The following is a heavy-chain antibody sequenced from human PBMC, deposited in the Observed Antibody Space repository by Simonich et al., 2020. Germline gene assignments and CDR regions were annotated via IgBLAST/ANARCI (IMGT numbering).Heavy chain of an antibody. D-gene: IGHD1-26*01. CDR1: GGPIRSYY. Sequence: QVQLQESGPGLVKPSETLSLTCTVSGGPIRSYYWSWIRQPPGKGLAWIGYIYYSGSTNYNPSLNSRVTISVDTSKNQFSLKLSSVTAADTAVYYCARSLGYYYYYYGMDVWGQGTTVTVSS. CDR3: ARSLGYYYYYYGMDV. CDR2: IYYSGST. J-gene: IGHJ6*02. V-gene: IGHV4-59*08.